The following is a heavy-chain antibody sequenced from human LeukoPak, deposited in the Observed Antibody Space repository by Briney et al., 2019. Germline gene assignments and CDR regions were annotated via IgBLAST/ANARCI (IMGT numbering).Heavy chain of an antibody. CDR1: GGAFSSFA. CDR2: IIPIFVTP. Sequence: SVKVSCKASGGAFSSFAINWVRQTPGQGLEWMGGIIPIFVTPSYAQKFQGRVTITADESTSTAYMELSSLRSEDRAVYYCATEGYSSGWYRYWGQGTLVTVSS. J-gene: IGHJ4*02. V-gene: IGHV1-69*13. CDR3: ATEGYSSGWYRY. D-gene: IGHD6-19*01.